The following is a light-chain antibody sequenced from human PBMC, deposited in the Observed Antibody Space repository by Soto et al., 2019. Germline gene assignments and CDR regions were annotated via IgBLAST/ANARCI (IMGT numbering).Light chain of an antibody. CDR2: GAS. J-gene: IGKJ4*01. Sequence: VKTQSPATLSLSPGERATLSCRASQSVSSSYLSWYQQKPGQAPRLLIYGASTRATGIPARFSGSGSGTDFTLTISSLQPEDFAVYYCQQDYNLPLTFGGGTKVDIK. CDR1: QSVSSSY. CDR3: QQDYNLPLT. V-gene: IGKV3D-7*01.